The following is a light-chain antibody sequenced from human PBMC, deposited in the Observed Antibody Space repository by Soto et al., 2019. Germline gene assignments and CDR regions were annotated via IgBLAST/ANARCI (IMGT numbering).Light chain of an antibody. Sequence: QSALTQPASVSGSPGQSIAISCTGTSSDVGGYNSVSWYQQYPGKVPKLMIYDVTKRPSGVPDRFSGSKSGNTASLTISGLQAEDEADYYCCSHAGSYTYVFGTGTKVTVL. CDR1: SSDVGGYNS. J-gene: IGLJ1*01. CDR3: CSHAGSYTYV. CDR2: DVT. V-gene: IGLV2-11*01.